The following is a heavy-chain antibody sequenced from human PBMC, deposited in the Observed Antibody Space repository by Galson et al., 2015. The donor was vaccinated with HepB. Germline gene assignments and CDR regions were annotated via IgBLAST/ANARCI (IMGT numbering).Heavy chain of an antibody. CDR1: GFTFSSYA. CDR2: FNGNGDST. V-gene: IGHV3-23*01. J-gene: IGHJ3*02. D-gene: IGHD6-6*01. CDR3: AKIRTYSISYDAFDI. Sequence: SLRLSCAASGFTFSSYAMSWVRQAPGKGLEWVSGFNGNGDSTYHADSVRGRFTISRDISKNTLYLQMNSLRVEDTAVYYCAKIRTYSISYDAFDIWGQGQWSPSL.